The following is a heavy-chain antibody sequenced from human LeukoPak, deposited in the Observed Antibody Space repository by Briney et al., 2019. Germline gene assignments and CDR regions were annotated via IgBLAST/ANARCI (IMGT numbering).Heavy chain of an antibody. J-gene: IGHJ6*02. V-gene: IGHV4-4*07. CDR1: GGSISSYY. CDR2: IYTSGST. CDR3: ARGRRYCTNGVCYYYYYGMDV. Sequence: PSETLSLTCTVSGGSISSYYWSWIRQPAGKGLEWIGRIYTSGSTNYNPSLKSRVTMSVDTSKNQFSLKLSSVTAADTAVYYCARGRRYCTNGVCYYYYYGMDVWGQGTTVTVSS. D-gene: IGHD2-8*01.